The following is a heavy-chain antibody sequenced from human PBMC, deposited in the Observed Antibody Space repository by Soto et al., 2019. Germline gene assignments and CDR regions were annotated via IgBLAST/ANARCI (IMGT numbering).Heavy chain of an antibody. CDR1: GFTFSSYA. CDR3: ARVGYYYDSSGYGSEIDY. Sequence: QVQLVESGGGVVQPGRSLRLSCAASGFTFSSYAMHWVRQAPGKGLEWVAVISYDGSNKYYADSVKGRFTISRDNSKNTLYLQMNSLRAEDTAVYYCARVGYYYDSSGYGSEIDYWGQGTLVTVSS. V-gene: IGHV3-30-3*01. CDR2: ISYDGSNK. J-gene: IGHJ4*02. D-gene: IGHD3-22*01.